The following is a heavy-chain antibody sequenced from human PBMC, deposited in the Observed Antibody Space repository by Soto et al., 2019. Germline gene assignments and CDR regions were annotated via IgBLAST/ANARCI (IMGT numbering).Heavy chain of an antibody. CDR3: ARGRDTAMVTYYYYGMDV. J-gene: IGHJ6*02. CDR2: INHSGST. V-gene: IGHV4-34*01. D-gene: IGHD5-18*01. CDR1: GGSFSGYY. Sequence: SETLSLTCAVYGGSFSGYYWSWIRQPPGKGLEWIGEINHSGSTNYNPSLKSRVTISVDTSKNQFSLKLSSVTAADTAVYYCARGRDTAMVTYYYYGMDVWGQGTTVTVSS.